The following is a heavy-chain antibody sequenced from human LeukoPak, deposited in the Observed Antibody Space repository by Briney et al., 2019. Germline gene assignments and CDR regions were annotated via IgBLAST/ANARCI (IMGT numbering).Heavy chain of an antibody. CDR2: ISSSSSYI. J-gene: IGHJ6*02. Sequence: GGSLRLSCAASGFTFSSYSMNWVRQAPGKGLEWVSSISSSSSYIYYADSVKGRFTISRDNAKNSLYLQMNSLRAEDTAVYYCARVSGGQLVYYYGMDVWGQGTTVTVSS. D-gene: IGHD6-13*01. CDR3: ARVSGGQLVYYYGMDV. CDR1: GFTFSSYS. V-gene: IGHV3-21*01.